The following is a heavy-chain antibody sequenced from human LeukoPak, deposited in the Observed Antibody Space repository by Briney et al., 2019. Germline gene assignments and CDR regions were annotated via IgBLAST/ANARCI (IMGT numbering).Heavy chain of an antibody. V-gene: IGHV3-21*01. D-gene: IGHD3-10*01. CDR3: AREYGSGSYVYYYYYMDV. Sequence: GGSLRLSCAASGFTFSSYSMNWVRQAPGKGLQWVSSISSSSSYIYYADSVKGRFTLSRDNAKNSLYLQMNSLRAEDAAVYYCAREYGSGSYVYYYYYMDVWGKETTVTISS. CDR1: GFTFSSYS. J-gene: IGHJ6*03. CDR2: ISSSSSYI.